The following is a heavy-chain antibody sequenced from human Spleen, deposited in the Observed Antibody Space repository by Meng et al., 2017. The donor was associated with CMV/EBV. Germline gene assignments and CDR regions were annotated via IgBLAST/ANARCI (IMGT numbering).Heavy chain of an antibody. J-gene: IGHJ6*02. Sequence: GESLKISCAASGFTFSSYWMHWVRQAPGKGLVWVSRINSDGSSTSYADSVKGRFTISRDNAKNTLYLQMSSLSAEDTAVYYCARDVMEWLLRYYHHGMDVWGQGTTVTVSS. D-gene: IGHD3-3*01. CDR1: GFTFSSYW. CDR3: ARDVMEWLLRYYHHGMDV. CDR2: INSDGSST. V-gene: IGHV3-74*01.